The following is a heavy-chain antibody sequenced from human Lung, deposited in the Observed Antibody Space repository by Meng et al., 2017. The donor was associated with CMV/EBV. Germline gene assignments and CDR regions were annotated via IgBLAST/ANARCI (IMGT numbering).Heavy chain of an antibody. Sequence: KLSCAASGFTFSSYGMHWVGQATGKGLEWVVVIWYDGSNKYYADSVKGRFTSSRDNSKNTLYLQMNSLRAVDTAVSYCAKDHLITVFGGGMDFWGQGXTVTVSS. V-gene: IGHV3-33*06. CDR1: GFTFSSYG. CDR3: AKDHLITVFGGGMDF. J-gene: IGHJ6*02. CDR2: IWYDGSNK. D-gene: IGHD3-3*01.